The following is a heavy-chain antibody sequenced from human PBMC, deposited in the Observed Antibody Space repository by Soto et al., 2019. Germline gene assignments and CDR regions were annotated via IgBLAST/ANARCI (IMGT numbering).Heavy chain of an antibody. Sequence: QLQLQESGPGLVKPSETLSLTCTVSGGSISSSSYYWGWIRQPPGKGLEWIGSIYYSGSTYYNPSLKRRVTISVDTSKNQFSLKLSSVTAADTAVYYCARGYCSGGSCSPDWFDPWGQGTLVTVSS. CDR2: IYYSGST. CDR3: ARGYCSGGSCSPDWFDP. D-gene: IGHD2-15*01. J-gene: IGHJ5*02. CDR1: GGSISSSSYY. V-gene: IGHV4-39*01.